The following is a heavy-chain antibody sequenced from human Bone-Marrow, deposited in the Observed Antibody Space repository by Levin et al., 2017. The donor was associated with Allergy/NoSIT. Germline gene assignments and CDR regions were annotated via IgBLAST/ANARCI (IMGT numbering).Heavy chain of an antibody. CDR3: ARADILTGDHIDY. J-gene: IGHJ4*02. Sequence: SETLSLTCTVSGGSISSGDYYWSWIRQPPGKDLEWLGYIYYSGSTYYNPSLKSRVTISVDTSKNQFSLKLSSVTAADTAVYYCARADILTGDHIDYWGQGTLVTVSS. CDR2: IYYSGST. V-gene: IGHV4-30-4*01. D-gene: IGHD3-9*01. CDR1: GGSISSGDYY.